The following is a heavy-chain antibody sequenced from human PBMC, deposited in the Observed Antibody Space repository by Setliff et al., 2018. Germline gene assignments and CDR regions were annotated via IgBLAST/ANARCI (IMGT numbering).Heavy chain of an antibody. D-gene: IGHD1-26*01. J-gene: IGHJ4*02. CDR1: GYIFTSNA. Sequence: SCKASGYIFTSNAIHWVRQAPGKGLEWVSSISSSSAYIYYADSVKGRFTISRDNAKNSVYLQMNSLRAEDTAVYYCASANTTGYYYFDYWGQGTLVTVSS. CDR3: ASANTTGYYYFDY. V-gene: IGHV3-21*01. CDR2: ISSSSAYI.